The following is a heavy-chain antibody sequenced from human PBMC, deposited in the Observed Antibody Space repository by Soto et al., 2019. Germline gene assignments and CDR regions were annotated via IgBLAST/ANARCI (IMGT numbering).Heavy chain of an antibody. D-gene: IGHD3-3*01. J-gene: IGHJ4*02. CDR2: INGGNGNT. Sequence: GASVKVCCKASGYTFTSYPIHWVRQAPGQRLEWMGWINGGNGNTKYSQKFQGRLTITRDTSATTAYMELSSLRSEDTAVYYCVRDSGRFLEWSLYDYFDSWGQGTLVTVSS. V-gene: IGHV1-3*01. CDR3: VRDSGRFLEWSLYDYFDS. CDR1: GYTFTSYP.